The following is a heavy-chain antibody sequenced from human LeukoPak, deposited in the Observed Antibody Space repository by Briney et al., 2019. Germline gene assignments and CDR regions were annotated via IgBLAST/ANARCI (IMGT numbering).Heavy chain of an antibody. J-gene: IGHJ4*02. D-gene: IGHD3-22*01. V-gene: IGHV1-18*01. CDR1: GYTFTSYG. CDR2: ISAYNGNT. Sequence: GASGKVSCKASGYTFTSYGISWVRQAPGQGHERMGWISAYNGNTNYVQKLQGRVTMTTDTSTSTAYMELRSLRSDDTAVYYCARDMATMIVVVITPSFDYWGQGTLVTVSS. CDR3: ARDMATMIVVVITPSFDY.